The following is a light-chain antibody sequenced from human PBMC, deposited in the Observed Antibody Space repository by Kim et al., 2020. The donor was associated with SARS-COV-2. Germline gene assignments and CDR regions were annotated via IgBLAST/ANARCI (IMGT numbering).Light chain of an antibody. CDR1: SLRSYY. CDR3: NSRDSSGNHVRV. Sequence: SSELTQDPAVSVALGQTVRITCQGDSLRSYYASWYQQRPGQAPVLVVYGKNNRPSGIPDRFSGSSSGNTASLTITGAQAEDEADYYCNSRDSSGNHVRVF. CDR2: GKN. J-gene: IGLJ3*02. V-gene: IGLV3-19*01.